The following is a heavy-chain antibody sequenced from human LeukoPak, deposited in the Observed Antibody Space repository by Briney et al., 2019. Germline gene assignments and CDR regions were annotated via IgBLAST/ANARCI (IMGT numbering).Heavy chain of an antibody. Sequence: SETLSLTCAVYGGSFSGYYWSWIRQPPGKGLEWIGEINHGGSTNYNPSLKSRVAISVDTSKNQFSLKLSSVTAADTAVYYCARGYSYGLVYWGQGTLVTVSS. D-gene: IGHD5-18*01. CDR1: GGSFSGYY. V-gene: IGHV4-34*01. CDR2: INHGGST. CDR3: ARGYSYGLVY. J-gene: IGHJ4*02.